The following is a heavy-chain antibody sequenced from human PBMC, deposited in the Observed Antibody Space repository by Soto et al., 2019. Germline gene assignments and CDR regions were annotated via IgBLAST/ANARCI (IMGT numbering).Heavy chain of an antibody. J-gene: IGHJ6*02. Sequence: QVHLVESGGGVVQPGGSLRLSCAASGDSGFSLSSYGIHWVRQAPGKGLEWVSVISYDGSNRHFADSVKGRFAVSRDDAMHTVYLQMNALRPEDSAVFYCAKDRMVRSYYYGMDVWGQGTTVTVSS. V-gene: IGHV3-30*18. CDR3: AKDRMVRSYYYGMDV. D-gene: IGHD5-18*01. CDR2: ISYDGSNR. CDR1: GDSGFSLSSYG.